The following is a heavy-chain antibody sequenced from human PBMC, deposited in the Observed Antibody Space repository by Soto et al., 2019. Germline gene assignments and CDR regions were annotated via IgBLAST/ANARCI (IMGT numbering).Heavy chain of an antibody. CDR1: GASISNTDW. D-gene: IGHD6-13*01. CDR3: AIPGAGDFDY. Sequence: PSETLSLTCAVSGASISNTDWWSWVRQRPGKGLEWIGEIYHSGTTNCDPSLKSRVTISLDKSKSQFSLKLTSVTAADTAVYYCAIPGAGDFDYWGQGTLVTVSS. J-gene: IGHJ4*02. V-gene: IGHV4-4*02. CDR2: IYHSGTT.